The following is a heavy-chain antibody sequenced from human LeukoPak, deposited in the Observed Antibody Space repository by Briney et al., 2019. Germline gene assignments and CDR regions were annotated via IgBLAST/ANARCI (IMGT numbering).Heavy chain of an antibody. CDR2: IYYSGGT. CDR3: ARKGSSGWYFDF. J-gene: IGHJ4*02. V-gene: IGHV4-59*01. Sequence: SETLSLTCTVSADSISNYHWSWIRQPPGKGLEWIGYIYYSGGTNYNPSLKSRVTISVDTSKNQFSLKLSSVTAADTAVYYCARKGSSGWYFDFWGQGTLVTVSS. D-gene: IGHD6-19*01. CDR1: ADSISNYH.